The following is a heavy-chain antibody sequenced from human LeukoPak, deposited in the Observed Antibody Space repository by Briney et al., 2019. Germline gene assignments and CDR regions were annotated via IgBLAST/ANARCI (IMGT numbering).Heavy chain of an antibody. V-gene: IGHV4-34*01. CDR1: GGSFNNLY. CDR2: INHSRST. Sequence: SSETLSLTYAVYGGSFNNLYWSWIRQAPGKGLEWIGEINHSRSTNYNPSLKSRVTLSVDTSKKQFSLNLTSVTAADTAVYYCASGLGVVARTGDDYWGQGILVTVSS. D-gene: IGHD5-12*01. CDR3: ASGLGVVARTGDDY. J-gene: IGHJ4*02.